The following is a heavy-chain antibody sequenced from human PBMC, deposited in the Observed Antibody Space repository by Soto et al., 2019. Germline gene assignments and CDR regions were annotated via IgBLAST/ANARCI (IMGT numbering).Heavy chain of an antibody. CDR1: GFTVGDYA. CDR3: VRVESRHIVDN. J-gene: IGHJ4*02. CDR2: ILSNTYGGTA. D-gene: IGHD2-15*01. Sequence: SLRLSCLASGFTVGDYAMNWLRQVPGKGLEWVGFILSNTYGGTAEYGASVKGRFTISRDDSKSIAYLQNNSPKTEDTDIYYCVRVESRHIVDNWGQGTLVTVSS. V-gene: IGHV3-49*03.